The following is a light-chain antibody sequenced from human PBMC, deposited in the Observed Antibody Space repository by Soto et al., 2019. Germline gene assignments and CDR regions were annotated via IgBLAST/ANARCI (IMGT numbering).Light chain of an antibody. CDR2: DTS. CDR1: QGIGDT. CDR3: QRYNNWPLT. J-gene: IGKJ4*01. Sequence: EIIMTQSPATLSVSPGESVTLSCRASQGIGDTLAWYQHKPGQTPRLLIYDTSARATGVAARFSGSRSGTEFTLTINSLQPEDFAVYYYQRYNNWPLTFGGGTKVDIK. V-gene: IGKV3-15*01.